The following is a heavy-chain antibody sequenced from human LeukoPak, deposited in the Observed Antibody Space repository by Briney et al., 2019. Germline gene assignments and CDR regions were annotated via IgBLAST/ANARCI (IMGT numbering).Heavy chain of an antibody. CDR3: AREPYSYYGMDV. Sequence: GGSLRLSCAASGFTFSSYSINWVRQAPGKGLEWVPSISSSSRYIYYADSVKGRFTISRDNAKNSLFLQMNSLRAEDTAVYYCAREPYSYYGMDVWGQGTTVTVSS. V-gene: IGHV3-21*06. J-gene: IGHJ6*02. CDR1: GFTFSSYS. CDR2: ISSSSRYI.